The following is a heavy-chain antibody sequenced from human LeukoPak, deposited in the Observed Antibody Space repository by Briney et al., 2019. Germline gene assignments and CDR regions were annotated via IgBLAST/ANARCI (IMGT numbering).Heavy chain of an antibody. J-gene: IGHJ6*02. V-gene: IGHV3-7*03. D-gene: IGHD1-14*01. CDR3: AKVSGGGLYYDGMDV. CDR2: VNRDGSET. Sequence: GGSLRLSCAASGFTLSNHWMTWVRQVPGRGPEWVANVNRDGSETYYLDSVKGRFTISKDNAKNSLYLQMNSLRAEDTAVYYCAKVSGGGLYYDGMDVWGQGTTVTVSS. CDR1: GFTLSNHW.